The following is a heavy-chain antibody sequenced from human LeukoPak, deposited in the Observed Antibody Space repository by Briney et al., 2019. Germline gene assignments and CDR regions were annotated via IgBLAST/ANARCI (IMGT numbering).Heavy chain of an antibody. V-gene: IGHV5-51*01. D-gene: IGHD2-15*01. Sequence: GESLKISCEGSGHTFTSYWIAWVRQMPGKGLEWMGIIYPGDSDTRYSPSFQGQVTISADKSISTAYLQWGSLKASDTAMYYCARSQGYCSGGSCLQADWFDPWGQGTLVTVSS. CDR1: GHTFTSYW. CDR3: ARSQGYCSGGSCLQADWFDP. CDR2: IYPGDSDT. J-gene: IGHJ5*02.